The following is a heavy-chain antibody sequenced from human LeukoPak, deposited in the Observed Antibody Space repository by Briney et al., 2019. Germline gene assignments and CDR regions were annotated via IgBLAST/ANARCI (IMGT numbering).Heavy chain of an antibody. CDR1: GFTFSSYA. CDR3: AKDSRTKPWQQLDFDY. CDR2: ISGSGGST. J-gene: IGHJ4*02. V-gene: IGHV3-23*01. Sequence: GGSLRLSCAASGFTFSSYAMSWVHQAPGKGLEWVSAISGSGGSTYYADSVKGRFTISRDNSKNTLYLQMNSLRAEDTAVYYCAKDSRTKPWQQLDFDYWGQGTLVTVSS. D-gene: IGHD6-13*01.